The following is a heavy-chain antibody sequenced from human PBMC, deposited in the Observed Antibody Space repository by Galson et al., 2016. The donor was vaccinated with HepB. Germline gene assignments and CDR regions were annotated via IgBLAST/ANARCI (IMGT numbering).Heavy chain of an antibody. CDR1: GFTFSNYA. V-gene: IGHV3-23*01. J-gene: IGHJ4*02. D-gene: IGHD5-24*01. CDR3: AKAMSTILSQFDY. CDR2: ITSSAAGT. Sequence: SLRLSCAASGFTFSNYAMSWVRQAPGKGLEWVSVITSSAAGTDYADSVKGRFTISRDNSKNTLFLQMNSLRAEDTAVYYCAKAMSTILSQFDYWGQGALVTVSS.